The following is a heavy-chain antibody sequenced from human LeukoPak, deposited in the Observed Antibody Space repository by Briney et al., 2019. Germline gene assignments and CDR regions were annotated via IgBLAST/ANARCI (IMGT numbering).Heavy chain of an antibody. J-gene: IGHJ5*02. CDR1: GYSFTSYW. D-gene: IGHD3-16*02. Sequence: GESLKISCKGSGYSFTSYWIGWVRQMPGKGLEWMGIIYPGDSDTRYSPSFQGQVTISADKSISTAYLQWSSLKASDTAMYYCARQCYDYVWGSYRLGVNWFDPWGQGTLVTVSS. CDR3: ARQCYDYVWGSYRLGVNWFDP. CDR2: IYPGDSDT. V-gene: IGHV5-51*01.